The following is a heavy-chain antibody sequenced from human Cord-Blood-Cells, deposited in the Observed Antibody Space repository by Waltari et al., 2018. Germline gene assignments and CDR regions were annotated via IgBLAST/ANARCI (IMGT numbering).Heavy chain of an antibody. V-gene: IGHV3-23*01. Sequence: EVQLLESGGGLVQPGGSLRLSCAASGFTFSSFAMRWVRKAPGKGLEWVSAISGSGGSTYYADSVKGRFTISRDNSKNTLYLQMNSLRAEDTAVYYCAKERLAARNWFDPWGQGTLVTVSS. CDR2: ISGSGGST. J-gene: IGHJ5*02. CDR3: AKERLAARNWFDP. D-gene: IGHD6-6*01. CDR1: GFTFSSFA.